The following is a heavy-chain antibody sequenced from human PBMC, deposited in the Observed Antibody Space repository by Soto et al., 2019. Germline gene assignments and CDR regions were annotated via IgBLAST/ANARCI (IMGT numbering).Heavy chain of an antibody. V-gene: IGHV1-18*01. CDR3: AAEYSGRYFNVLDF. D-gene: IGHD1-26*01. CDR1: GYTFTSSG. CDR2: ISTYNGNT. J-gene: IGHJ4*02. Sequence: ASVKVSCKASGYTFTSSGISWVRQAPGQGPEWMGWISTYNGNTNYAQDLQGRVTMTTDTSTSTAYMELRGLRSDDTALYYCAAEYSGRYFNVLDFWGQGTLVTVSS.